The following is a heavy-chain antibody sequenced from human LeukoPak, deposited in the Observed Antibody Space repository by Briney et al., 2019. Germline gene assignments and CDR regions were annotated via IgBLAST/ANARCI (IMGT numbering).Heavy chain of an antibody. CDR2: INAGNGNT. V-gene: IGHV1-3*01. CDR1: GYTFTSYA. D-gene: IGHD3-3*01. J-gene: IGHJ4*02. Sequence: VSVKVSCKASGYTFTSYAMHCVRQAPGQRLEWMGWINAGNGNTKYSQKFQGRVTITRDTSASTAYMELSSLRSEDTAVYYRARDTRRFLEWLLMDYWGQGTLVTVSS. CDR3: ARDTRRFLEWLLMDY.